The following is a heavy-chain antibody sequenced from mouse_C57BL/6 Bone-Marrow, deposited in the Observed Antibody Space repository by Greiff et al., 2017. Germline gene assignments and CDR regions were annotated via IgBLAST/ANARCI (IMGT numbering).Heavy chain of an antibody. D-gene: IGHD3-3*01. Sequence: EVQRVESGGDLVKPGGSLKLSCAASGFTFSSYGMAWVRQTPDQRLEWVATISGGGSYTYYPDSVKGRFTISKDNATNTLYLQMSRLKSEDTAMCDCARLGHRFAYWGQGTLVTVSA. CDR1: GFTFSSYG. V-gene: IGHV5-6*01. CDR3: ARLGHRFAY. J-gene: IGHJ3*01. CDR2: ISGGGSYT.